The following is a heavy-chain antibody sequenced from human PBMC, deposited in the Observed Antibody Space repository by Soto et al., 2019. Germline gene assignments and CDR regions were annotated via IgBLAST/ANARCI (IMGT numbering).Heavy chain of an antibody. Sequence: QVQLVESGGGVVQPGRSLRLSCAASGFTFSDYGMHWVRQAPGKGLEWVAVISYDGNNKYYADSVKGRFTISRDNFKSTLYLQMSSLRAEETAVYFCAKDLLHNKVTKCGSWGQGTLVTVSS. CDR2: ISYDGNNK. V-gene: IGHV3-30*18. CDR1: GFTFSDYG. J-gene: IGHJ5*02. CDR3: AKDLLHNKVTKCGS. D-gene: IGHD4-17*01.